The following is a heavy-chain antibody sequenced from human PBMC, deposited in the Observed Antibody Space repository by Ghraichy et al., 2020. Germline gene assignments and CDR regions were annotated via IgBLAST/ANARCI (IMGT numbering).Heavy chain of an antibody. CDR2: IKQDGCEK. CDR1: GFTFSSYW. J-gene: IGHJ4*02. CDR3: ARGGGSYGEGYFDY. Sequence: LSLTCAASGFTFSSYWMSWVRQAPGKGLEWVANIKQDGCEKYYVDSVKGRFTISRDNAKNSLYLQMNSLRAEDTAVYYCARGGGSYGEGYFDYWGQGTLVTVSS. V-gene: IGHV3-7*03. D-gene: IGHD1-26*01.